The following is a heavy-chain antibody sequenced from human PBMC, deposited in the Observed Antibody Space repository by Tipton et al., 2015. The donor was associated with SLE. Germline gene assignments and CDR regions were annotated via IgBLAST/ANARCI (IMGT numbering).Heavy chain of an antibody. CDR1: GFTFSSYS. CDR2: ISSSSGYI. J-gene: IGHJ4*02. CDR3: ARDPAAGTTGYFDY. V-gene: IGHV3-21*03. Sequence: GSLRLSCAASGFTFSSYSMNWVRQAPGKGLEWVSSISSSSGYIYYADSVKGRFTISRDNAKNSLYLQMNSLRAEDTAVYYCARDPAAGTTGYFDYWGQGTLVTVSS. D-gene: IGHD1-7*01.